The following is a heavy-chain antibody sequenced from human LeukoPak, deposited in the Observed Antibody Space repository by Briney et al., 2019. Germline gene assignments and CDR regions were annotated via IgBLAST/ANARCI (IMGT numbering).Heavy chain of an antibody. J-gene: IGHJ4*02. Sequence: ASVKVSCKASGYTFTSDGISWVRQAPGQGLEWMGWISAYNGNTNYAQKLQGRVTMTTDTSTSTAYMELRSLRSDDTAVYYCARDLLTIRSPGYWGQGTLVTVSS. CDR3: ARDLLTIRSPGY. V-gene: IGHV1-18*01. CDR1: GYTFTSDG. CDR2: ISAYNGNT. D-gene: IGHD2-21*01.